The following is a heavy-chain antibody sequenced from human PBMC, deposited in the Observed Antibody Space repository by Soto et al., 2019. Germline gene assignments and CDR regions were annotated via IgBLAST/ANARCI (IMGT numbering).Heavy chain of an antibody. CDR3: ARVVPDYYDSSPEGSFDY. J-gene: IGHJ4*02. D-gene: IGHD3-22*01. CDR2: IYSGGST. CDR1: GFTVSSNY. Sequence: EVQLVESGGGLIQPGGSLRLSCAASGFTVSSNYMSWVRQAPGKGLAWVSVIYSGGSTYYADSVKGRFTISRDNSKNTLYLQMNSLRAEDTAVYYCARVVPDYYDSSPEGSFDYWGQGTLVTVSS. V-gene: IGHV3-53*01.